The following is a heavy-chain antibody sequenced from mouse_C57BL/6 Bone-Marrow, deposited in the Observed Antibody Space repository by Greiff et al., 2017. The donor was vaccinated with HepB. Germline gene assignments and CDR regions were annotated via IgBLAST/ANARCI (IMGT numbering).Heavy chain of an antibody. Sequence: QVQLKESGAELMKPGASVKLSCKATGYTFTGYWIEWVKQRPGHGLEWIGEIFPGGGSTNYNEKFKGKATFTADTSSNTAYMQLSSLTTEDSAIFYCASGGGYYEGWGTGTTVTVSS. CDR3: ASGGGYYEG. J-gene: IGHJ1*03. CDR1: GYTFTGYW. V-gene: IGHV1-9*01. CDR2: IFPGGGST.